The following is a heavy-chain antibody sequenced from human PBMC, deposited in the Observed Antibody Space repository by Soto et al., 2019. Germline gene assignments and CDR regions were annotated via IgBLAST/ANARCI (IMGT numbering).Heavy chain of an antibody. Sequence: GGSLRLSCEASGLTFSSYWMTWVRQAPGKGLEWVADIKPDGSEKYYVDSVEGRFTISRDNAKNSIYLEMNSLRVEDTAVYYCARSITTLGVVTISDDNWFDPWVQGTPVTVSS. J-gene: IGHJ5*02. D-gene: IGHD3-3*01. CDR1: GLTFSSYW. V-gene: IGHV3-7*03. CDR2: IKPDGSEK. CDR3: ARSITTLGVVTISDDNWFDP.